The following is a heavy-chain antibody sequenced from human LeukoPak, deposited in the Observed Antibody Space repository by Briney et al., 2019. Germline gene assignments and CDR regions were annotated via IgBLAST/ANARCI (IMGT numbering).Heavy chain of an antibody. Sequence: PSETLSLTCTVSGGSISSSSYYWGWIRQPPGKGLEWIGSIYYSGSTNYNPSLKSRVTISVDTSKNQFSLKLSSVTAADTAVYYCATSLRYNWNYGWFDPWGQGTLVTVSS. CDR1: GGSISSSSYY. CDR3: ATSLRYNWNYGWFDP. J-gene: IGHJ5*02. D-gene: IGHD1-7*01. CDR2: IYYSGST. V-gene: IGHV4-39*07.